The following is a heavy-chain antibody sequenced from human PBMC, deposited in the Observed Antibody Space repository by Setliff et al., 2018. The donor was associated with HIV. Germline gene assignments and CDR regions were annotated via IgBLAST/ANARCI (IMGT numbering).Heavy chain of an antibody. CDR1: GYGLIAYA. Sequence: AASVKVSCKASGYGLIAYAMNWVRQAPGQRPEWMGWINPGNGNTKYSQKFQGRVTITRVTSASTVHMELSGLRSEDTAVYYCARDLSIDSSGYPRIGYSYMDVWGKGTTVTVSS. D-gene: IGHD3-22*01. J-gene: IGHJ6*03. CDR2: INPGNGNT. CDR3: ARDLSIDSSGYPRIGYSYMDV. V-gene: IGHV1-3*01.